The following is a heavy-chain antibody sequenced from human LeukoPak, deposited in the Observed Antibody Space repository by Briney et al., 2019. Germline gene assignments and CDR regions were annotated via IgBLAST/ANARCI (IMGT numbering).Heavy chain of an antibody. CDR2: INMDGSRT. J-gene: IGHJ6*02. CDR1: GFTFSNYW. Sequence: PGGSLRLSRAASGFTFSNYWMDWVRQAPGKGLVWVSRINMDGSRTNYADSVNGRFTVSRDNAKNTLYLQMDSLRAEDTAVYYCAKDYYGMDVWGQATTLTVSS. V-gene: IGHV3-74*01. CDR3: AKDYYGMDV.